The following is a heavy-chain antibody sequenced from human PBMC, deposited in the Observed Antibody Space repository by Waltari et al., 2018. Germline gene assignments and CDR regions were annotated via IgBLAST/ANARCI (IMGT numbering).Heavy chain of an antibody. J-gene: IGHJ4*02. CDR2: ISGRAATT. Sequence: EVQLLESGGNLVQPGGSLRLSCAASGFTFSNYAMAGFRQAPGRGREGVTGISGRAATTWYAEAVRGRFTISSDNSRNTLYLQVDSLRDEDTAVCYCASYCSGSCDGGLDYWGRGTLVTAYS. CDR1: GFTFSNYA. D-gene: IGHD6-25*01. V-gene: IGHV3-23*01. CDR3: ASYCSGSCDGGLDY.